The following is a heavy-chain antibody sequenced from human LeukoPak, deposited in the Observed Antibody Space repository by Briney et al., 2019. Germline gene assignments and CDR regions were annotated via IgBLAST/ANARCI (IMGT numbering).Heavy chain of an antibody. CDR1: GFTFNNFA. CDR2: IDDSGST. J-gene: IGHJ4*02. CDR3: AKGRSRFGELDY. Sequence: GGSLRLSCAVSGFTFNNFAMNWVRQAPGKGLEWVSGIDDSGSTYYADSVEGRVTISRDSSKNTLYLQMNSLRAEDTAVYYCAKGRSRFGELDYWGQGTLVTVSS. D-gene: IGHD3-16*01. V-gene: IGHV3-23*01.